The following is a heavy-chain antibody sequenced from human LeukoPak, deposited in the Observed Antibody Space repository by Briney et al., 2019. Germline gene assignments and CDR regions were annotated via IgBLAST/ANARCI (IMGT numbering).Heavy chain of an antibody. V-gene: IGHV3-7*01. CDR1: GFTFSSYW. CDR3: ASPRRGGYYYVFDFDY. Sequence: GGSLRLSXAASGFTFSSYWMSWVRQAPGKGLEWVANIKQDGSEKYYVDSVKGRFTISRDNAKNSLYLQMNSLRAEDTAVYYCASPRRGGYYYVFDFDYWGQGTLVTVSS. J-gene: IGHJ4*02. CDR2: IKQDGSEK. D-gene: IGHD3-22*01.